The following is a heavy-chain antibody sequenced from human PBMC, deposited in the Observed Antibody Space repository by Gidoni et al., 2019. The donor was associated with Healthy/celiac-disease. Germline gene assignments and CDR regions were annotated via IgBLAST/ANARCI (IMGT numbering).Heavy chain of an antibody. CDR3: AKDLPKYYDFWSGLGYGMDV. CDR2: ISWDGGST. J-gene: IGHJ6*02. Sequence: EVQLVESGGVVVQPGGSLRLSCAAAGFTFDDYTMHWVRQAPGKGLEWVSLISWDGGSTYYADSVKGRFTISRDNSKTSLYLQMNSLRTEDTALYYCAKDLPKYYDFWSGLGYGMDVWGQGTTVTVSS. CDR1: GFTFDDYT. D-gene: IGHD3-3*01. V-gene: IGHV3-43*01.